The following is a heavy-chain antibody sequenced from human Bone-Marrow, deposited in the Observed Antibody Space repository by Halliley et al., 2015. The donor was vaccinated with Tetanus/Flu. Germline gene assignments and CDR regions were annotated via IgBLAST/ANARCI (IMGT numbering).Heavy chain of an antibody. V-gene: IGHV3-43*02. Sequence: IGGRGESTSYADSVRGRFTISRDNNKGSLSLQMNRLRPEDSAFYYCAKAIFGVVPYLPHYFDSWGQGSLVTVSS. J-gene: IGHJ4*02. CDR2: IGGRGEST. CDR3: AKAIFGVVPYLPHYFDS. D-gene: IGHD3-3*01.